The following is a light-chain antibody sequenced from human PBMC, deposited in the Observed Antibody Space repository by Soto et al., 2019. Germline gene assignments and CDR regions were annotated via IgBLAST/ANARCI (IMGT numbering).Light chain of an antibody. CDR1: QSISSW. J-gene: IGKJ2*01. Sequence: DIQMTQSPSTLSASVGDRVTITCRASQSISSWLAWYQQKPGKAPKLLIYDASSLESGVPSRFSGSGSGTEFILTISSLQPDDFATYYCQQYKDYVYTFGQGTKVESK. CDR2: DAS. V-gene: IGKV1-5*01. CDR3: QQYKDYVYT.